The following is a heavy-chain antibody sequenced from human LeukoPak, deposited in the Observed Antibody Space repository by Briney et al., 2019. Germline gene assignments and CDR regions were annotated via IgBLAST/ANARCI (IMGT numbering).Heavy chain of an antibody. D-gene: IGHD3-22*01. CDR1: GFIFSSYG. CDR3: AKKGLLGYYDSSGP. J-gene: IGHJ5*02. V-gene: IGHV3-30*02. Sequence: GGSLRLSCAASGFIFSSYGMHWVRQAPDKGLEWVAFIRYDGSRKYYADSVKGRFTISRDNSKNTLYLQMNSLRAEDTAVYYCAKKGLLGYYDSSGPWGQGTLVTVSS. CDR2: IRYDGSRK.